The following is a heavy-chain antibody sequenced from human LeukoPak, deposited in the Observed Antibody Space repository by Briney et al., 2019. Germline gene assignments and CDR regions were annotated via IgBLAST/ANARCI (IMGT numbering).Heavy chain of an antibody. D-gene: IGHD6-19*01. CDR1: GYTFTSYA. Sequence: ASVMVSCKASGYTFTSYAMHWVRQAPGQRLEWMGWINAGNGNTKYSQEFQGRVTITRDTSASTAYMELSSLRSEDMAVYYCARVLPSSGWYYFDYWGQGTLVTVSS. V-gene: IGHV1-3*03. J-gene: IGHJ4*02. CDR3: ARVLPSSGWYYFDY. CDR2: INAGNGNT.